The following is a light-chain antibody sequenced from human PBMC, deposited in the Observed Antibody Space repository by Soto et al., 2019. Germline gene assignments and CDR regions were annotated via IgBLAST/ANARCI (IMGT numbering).Light chain of an antibody. CDR2: DGS. V-gene: IGLV2-14*01. CDR1: SSDVGGYNY. J-gene: IGLJ2*01. CDR3: SSSTSSSTHVV. Sequence: QSALTQPASVSGSPGQSITISCTGTSSDVGGYNYVSWYQQHPGKAPKLMIYDGSNRPSGVSNRFSGSKSGNTASLTTSGLQADDEADYYCSSSTSSSTHVVFGGGTKLTVL.